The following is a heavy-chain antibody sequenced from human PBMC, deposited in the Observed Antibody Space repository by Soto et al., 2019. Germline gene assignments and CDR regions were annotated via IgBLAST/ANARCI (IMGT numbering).Heavy chain of an antibody. D-gene: IGHD6-13*01. CDR2: ISAYNGNT. Sequence: QVQLVQSGAEVKKPGASVKVSCKASGYTFTSYGISWVRQAPGQGLEWMGWISAYNGNTNYAQKLQGRVTMTTDTSTSTAYMELRSLRSDDTAVYYFARDRSIAAAGPYNWFDPWGQGTLVTVSS. V-gene: IGHV1-18*01. J-gene: IGHJ5*02. CDR1: GYTFTSYG. CDR3: ARDRSIAAAGPYNWFDP.